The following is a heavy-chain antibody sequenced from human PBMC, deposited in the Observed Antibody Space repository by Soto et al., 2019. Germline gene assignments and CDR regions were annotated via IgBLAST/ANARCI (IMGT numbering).Heavy chain of an antibody. V-gene: IGHV4-59*08. CDR3: ARHRSIAAAGNWFDP. Sequence: PSETLSLTCTVSGGSISSYYWSWIRQPPGKGLEWIGYIYYSGSTNYNPSLKGRVTISVDTSKNQFSLKLSSVTAADTAVYYCARHRSIAAAGNWFDPWGQGTLVTVSS. J-gene: IGHJ5*02. D-gene: IGHD6-13*01. CDR1: GGSISSYY. CDR2: IYYSGST.